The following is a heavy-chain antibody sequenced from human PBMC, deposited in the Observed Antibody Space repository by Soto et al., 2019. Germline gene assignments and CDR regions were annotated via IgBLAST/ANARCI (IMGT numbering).Heavy chain of an antibody. Sequence: LSLTCTVSGGSISSDANFWSWIRQLPGRGLEWIGYISYTGRTYYTPSLNSRLTISLDTSKNLFSLRLSAVTAADTAVYFCARGSFSSSSSWFDPWGQGTLVTVSS. V-gene: IGHV4-31*03. D-gene: IGHD6-6*01. CDR3: ARGSFSSSSSWFDP. J-gene: IGHJ5*02. CDR1: GGSISSDANF. CDR2: ISYTGRT.